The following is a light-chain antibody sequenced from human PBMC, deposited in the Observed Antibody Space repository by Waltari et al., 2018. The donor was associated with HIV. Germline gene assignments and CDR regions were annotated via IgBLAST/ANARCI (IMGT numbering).Light chain of an antibody. Sequence: DIVMTPPPVPLAVSLGERAAISCKSSHSVVQHSDQRNFLAWYQQRPGQPPKLLISWASIREFGVPDRFSGSGSGTDFTLTINNLQAEDVAVYYCQQYFWSPWTFGQGTKV. CDR2: WAS. CDR1: HSVVQHSDQRNF. V-gene: IGKV4-1*01. J-gene: IGKJ1*01. CDR3: QQYFWSPWT.